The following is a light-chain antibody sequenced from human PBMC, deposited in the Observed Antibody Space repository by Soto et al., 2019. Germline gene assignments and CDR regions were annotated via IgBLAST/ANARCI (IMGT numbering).Light chain of an antibody. CDR1: QSISSW. CDR2: KAS. Sequence: DIQMTQSPSTLSASVGDRVTITCRASQSISSWLAWYQQKPGKAPKVLIYKASSLESGVPSRFSGSGSGKEFTLTISSLHPYDFATYDCQQYNSYPFTFGPVTKVDIK. V-gene: IGKV1-5*03. J-gene: IGKJ3*01. CDR3: QQYNSYPFT.